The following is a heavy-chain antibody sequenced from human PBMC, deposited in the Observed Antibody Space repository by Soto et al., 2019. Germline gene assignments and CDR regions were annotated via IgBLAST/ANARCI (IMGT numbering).Heavy chain of an antibody. CDR1: VFIFSSFG. Sequence: PWWSLRLSCTASVFIFSSFGMHWFRQAPGKGLEWVAVISYDETNKYYADSVKGRFTISRDNSKNTLYLEMNSLRVEDTAVYFCAKDLVWFGELHHWGQGTLVTVSS. J-gene: IGHJ5*02. CDR3: AKDLVWFGELHH. D-gene: IGHD3-10*01. CDR2: ISYDETNK. V-gene: IGHV3-30*18.